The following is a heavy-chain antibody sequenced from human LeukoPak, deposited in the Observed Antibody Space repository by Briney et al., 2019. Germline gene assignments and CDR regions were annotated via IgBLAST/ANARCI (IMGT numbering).Heavy chain of an antibody. Sequence: GGSLRLYCAASGFTFSSYAMSWVRQAPGKGLESVSAISGSGVTTYYAASVKGRFTISRDNSKNTLYLQMNSLRVEDTALYYCAKDRDYYLVGFFDYWGQGTLVTVSS. CDR3: AKDRDYYLVGFFDY. V-gene: IGHV3-23*01. CDR1: GFTFSSYA. D-gene: IGHD3-10*01. J-gene: IGHJ4*02. CDR2: ISGSGVTT.